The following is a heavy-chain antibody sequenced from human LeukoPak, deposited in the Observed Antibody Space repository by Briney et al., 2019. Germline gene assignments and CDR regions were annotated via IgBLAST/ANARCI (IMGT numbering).Heavy chain of an antibody. CDR2: INPNSGGT. D-gene: IGHD6-6*01. V-gene: IGHV1-2*02. J-gene: IGHJ6*03. CDR1: GNTFAGYY. Sequence: ASVKVSCMASGNTFAGYYFHWVRQAPGQGLEGMGWINPNSGGTNYAQRFQGRVTMTRDTSISTAYMELSRLRSDDTAGYYFSRDRYSSSNPLFSLYYYYYYMDVWGKGTTVTVYS. CDR3: SRDRYSSSNPLFSLYYYYYYMDV.